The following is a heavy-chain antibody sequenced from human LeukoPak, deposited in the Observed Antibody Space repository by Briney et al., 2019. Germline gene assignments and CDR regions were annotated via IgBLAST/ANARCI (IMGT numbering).Heavy chain of an antibody. Sequence: PGGSLRLSCAASGFSFSSSWMAWVRQAPGQGLEWVANLKQDVYQTFYLESVKGRFTISRDNAKNSLYLQMNSLRAEDTTVYYCARDDGYYGSGSYYAIDYWGQGTLVTVSS. CDR3: ARDDGYYGSGSYYAIDY. D-gene: IGHD3-10*01. V-gene: IGHV3-7*01. CDR1: GFSFSSSW. J-gene: IGHJ4*02. CDR2: LKQDVYQT.